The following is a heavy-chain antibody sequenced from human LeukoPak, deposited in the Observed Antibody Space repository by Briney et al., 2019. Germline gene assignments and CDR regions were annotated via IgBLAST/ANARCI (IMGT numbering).Heavy chain of an antibody. Sequence: SETLSLTCTVSGGSISSYYWSWIRQPPGKGLEWIGYIYHSGSTYYNPSLKSRVTISVDRSKNQFSLKLSSVTAADTAVYYCARDPSADPALWGQGTLVTVSS. CDR3: ARDPSADPAL. CDR2: IYHSGST. V-gene: IGHV4-59*12. J-gene: IGHJ4*02. CDR1: GGSISSYY.